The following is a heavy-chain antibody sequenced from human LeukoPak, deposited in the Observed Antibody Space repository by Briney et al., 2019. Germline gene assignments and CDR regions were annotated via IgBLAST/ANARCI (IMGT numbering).Heavy chain of an antibody. V-gene: IGHV3-53*01. Sequence: GGSLRLSCAASTFTVSGDYMSWVRQAPGKGLEWVSLIYTGGATYYADSVKSRFTSSRDNSKKILFLQMNSLTAEDTAVYYCASRVWWGQGTLVTVSS. CDR1: TFTVSGDY. CDR2: IYTGGAT. J-gene: IGHJ4*02. CDR3: ASRVW.